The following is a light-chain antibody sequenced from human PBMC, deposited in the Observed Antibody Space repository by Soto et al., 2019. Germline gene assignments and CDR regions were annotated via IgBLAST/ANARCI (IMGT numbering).Light chain of an antibody. V-gene: IGLV2-14*01. J-gene: IGLJ1*01. CDR2: EVS. CDR1: TNDVGGYNY. Sequence: QSALAQHASVSGSPGQSITISCTGTTNDVGGYNYVSWYQQHPGKAPKLLIFEVSSRPSGVSNRFSGSKSGNTASLTTSALQAEDEADYFCNSYTSSTSRPYVFGTGTKV. CDR3: NSYTSSTSRPYV.